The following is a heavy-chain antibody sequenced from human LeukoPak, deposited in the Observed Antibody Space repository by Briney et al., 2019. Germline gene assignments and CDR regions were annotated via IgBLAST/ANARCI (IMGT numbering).Heavy chain of an antibody. Sequence: GGSLRLSCTASEFTFSSYWMSWVRQAPGKGLEWVANIKQDGSEKDYVDSVKGRFTISRDNAKNSLYLQMNSLRAEDTAVYYCARYCGGDCYGMDVWGQGTTVAVSS. J-gene: IGHJ6*02. CDR1: EFTFSSYW. D-gene: IGHD2-21*01. CDR3: ARYCGGDCYGMDV. CDR2: IKQDGSEK. V-gene: IGHV3-7*01.